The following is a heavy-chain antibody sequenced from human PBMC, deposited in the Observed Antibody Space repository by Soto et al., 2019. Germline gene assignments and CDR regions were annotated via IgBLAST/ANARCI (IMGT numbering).Heavy chain of an antibody. CDR2: INPSGGST. D-gene: IGHD3-3*01. CDR3: ARDLRVESRRSLGSSVY. Sequence: ASVKVSCKASGYTFTSYYMHWVRQAPGQGLEWMGIINPSGGSTSYAQKFQGRVTMTRDTSTSTVYMELSSLRSEDTAVYYCARDLRVESRRSLGSSVYRGQGLLVTLA. J-gene: IGHJ4*02. V-gene: IGHV1-46*01. CDR1: GYTFTSYY.